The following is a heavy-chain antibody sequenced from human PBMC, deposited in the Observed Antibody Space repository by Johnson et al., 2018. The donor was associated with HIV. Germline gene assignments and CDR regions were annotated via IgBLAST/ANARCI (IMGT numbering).Heavy chain of an antibody. CDR3: ARPLPAAYYAFDI. CDR1: GFTVSSNY. Sequence: EVQLVESGGGVVRPGGSLRLSCAASGFTVSSNYMSWVRQAPGKGLEWVSYISSSGSTIYYADSVKGRFTISRDNAKNSLYLQMNSLRAEDTAVYYCARPLPAAYYAFDIWGQGTMVTVSS. CDR2: ISSSGSTI. J-gene: IGHJ3*02. D-gene: IGHD2-2*01. V-gene: IGHV3-48*04.